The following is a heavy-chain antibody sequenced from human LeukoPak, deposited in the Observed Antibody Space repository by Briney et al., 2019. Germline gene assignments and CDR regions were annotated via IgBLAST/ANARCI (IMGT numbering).Heavy chain of an antibody. D-gene: IGHD3-16*01. CDR1: GGSFSSYY. V-gene: IGHV4-34*01. Sequence: PSEILSLTCAVYGGSFSSYYWNWIRQPPGKGLEWIGEINHSGSTNYNPSLKSRVTISVDTSKNQFSLELSSATAADTAVYYCARHYGPWGQGTLVTVSS. CDR3: ARHYGP. CDR2: INHSGST. J-gene: IGHJ4*02.